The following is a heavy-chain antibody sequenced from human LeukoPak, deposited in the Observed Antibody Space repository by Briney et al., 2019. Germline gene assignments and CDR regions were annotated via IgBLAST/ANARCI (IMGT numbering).Heavy chain of an antibody. CDR1: GGSFSGSY. D-gene: IGHD3-10*01. CDR2: INHSRST. V-gene: IGHV4-34*01. J-gene: IGHJ3*02. Sequence: SETLSLTCAVYGGSFSGSYWNCIRQPPGKGLESIREINHSRSTTYNPSLKSRVTISVDTSTHQFYLKLRSVTAADTAVYSCARWMVGDAFDIWGQGTMVTVSS. CDR3: ARWMVGDAFDI.